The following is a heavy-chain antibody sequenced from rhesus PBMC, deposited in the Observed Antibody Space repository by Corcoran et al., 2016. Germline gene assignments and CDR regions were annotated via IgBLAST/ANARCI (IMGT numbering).Heavy chain of an antibody. D-gene: IGHD1-20*01. CDR1: GFTFSGYE. V-gene: IGHV3-115*02. CDR3: ARRYSWNNFYGLDS. Sequence: EVQLAESGGGLVQPGGSLRLSCAASGFTFSGYEMHWVRQAPGKGLESVSVIGGDISYTHNVHFGQGRFTISRDNAKISLSLQMNSLRAEDTAVYYCARRYSWNNFYGLDSWGQGVVVTVSS. CDR2: IGGDISYT. J-gene: IGHJ6*01.